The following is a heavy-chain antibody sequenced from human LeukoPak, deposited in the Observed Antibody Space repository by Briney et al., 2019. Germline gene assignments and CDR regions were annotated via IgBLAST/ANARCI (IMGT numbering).Heavy chain of an antibody. CDR1: GFTFSDYY. V-gene: IGHV3-11*04. CDR2: ISSSGSTI. J-gene: IGHJ4*02. Sequence: GGSLRLSCAASGFTFSDYYMSWIRQAPGKGLEWVSYISSSGSTIYYADSVKGRFTISRDNAKNSLYLQMNSLRAEDTAVYYCAREPMRIAVAGKPFDYWGQGTLVTVSS. CDR3: AREPMRIAVAGKPFDY. D-gene: IGHD6-19*01.